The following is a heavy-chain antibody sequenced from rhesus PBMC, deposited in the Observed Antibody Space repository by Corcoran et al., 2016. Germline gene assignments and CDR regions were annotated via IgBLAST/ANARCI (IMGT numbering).Heavy chain of an antibody. CDR1: GFALYGHY. Sequence: QVQLQESGPGLVKPSETLTLTCAVSGFALYGHYWTWLRQSPGKGLEWIGYISGNTETTIYNPSLGCRLTISQATSQNQYSLMLTSVAAADTAIYYCASGAIALDVWGRGVLVTVSS. V-gene: IGHV4-165*02. CDR3: ASGAIALDV. J-gene: IGHJ5-2*02. CDR2: ISGNTETT.